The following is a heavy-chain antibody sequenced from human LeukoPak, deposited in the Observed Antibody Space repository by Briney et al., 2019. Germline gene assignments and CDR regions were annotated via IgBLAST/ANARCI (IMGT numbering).Heavy chain of an antibody. CDR2: IYHSGST. CDR1: GGSISSGGYS. V-gene: IGHV4-30-2*01. J-gene: IGHJ3*02. D-gene: IGHD3-10*01. CDR3: AREVRGSGFDI. Sequence: SETLSLTCAVSGGSISSGGYSWSWIRRPPGKGLEWIGYIYHSGSTYYNPSLKSRVTISVDRSKNQFSLKLSSVTAADTAAYYCAREVRGSGFDIWGQGTMVTVSS.